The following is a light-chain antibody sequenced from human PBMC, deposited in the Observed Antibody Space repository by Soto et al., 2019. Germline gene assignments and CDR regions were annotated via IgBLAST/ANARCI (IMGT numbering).Light chain of an antibody. CDR2: GAS. J-gene: IGKJ3*01. CDR3: HQDGSSPIFT. Sequence: EIVWTQSPGTTSLSPGERATLSGRASQSVSSSYLAWFQQKPGQAPRVLIYGASSRATGIPDRFSGSGSGTDFTLTISRLEPEDFAVYSCHQDGSSPIFTFGPGKKVDIK. V-gene: IGKV3-20*01. CDR1: QSVSSSY.